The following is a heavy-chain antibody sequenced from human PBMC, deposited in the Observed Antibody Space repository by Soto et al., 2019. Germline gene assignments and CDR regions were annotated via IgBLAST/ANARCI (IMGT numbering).Heavy chain of an antibody. Sequence: GSLRLSFAASGFTVSSYSMNWVRQAPGKGLEWVSYISSSSSTIYYADSVKGRFTISRDNAENSLYLQMNSLRDEDTAVYYCARGPYMVRGVIGYYFDYWGQGTLVTVSS. CDR3: ARGPYMVRGVIGYYFDY. J-gene: IGHJ4*02. V-gene: IGHV3-48*02. D-gene: IGHD3-10*01. CDR2: ISSSSSTI. CDR1: GFTVSSYS.